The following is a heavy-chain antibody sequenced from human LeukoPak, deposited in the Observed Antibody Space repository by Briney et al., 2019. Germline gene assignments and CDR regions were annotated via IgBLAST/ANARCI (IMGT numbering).Heavy chain of an antibody. Sequence: SETLSLTCTVSGVSISSYYWSWIRQPPGKGLEWIGYIYYSGSTNYNPSLKSRVTISVDTSKNQFSLKLSSVTAADTAVYYCAREGTSYGMDVWGQGTTVTVSS. CDR3: AREGTSYGMDV. V-gene: IGHV4-59*01. CDR2: IYYSGST. D-gene: IGHD3-10*01. J-gene: IGHJ6*02. CDR1: GVSISSYY.